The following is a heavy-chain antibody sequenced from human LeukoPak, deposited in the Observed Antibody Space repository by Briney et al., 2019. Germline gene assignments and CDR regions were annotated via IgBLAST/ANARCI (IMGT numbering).Heavy chain of an antibody. CDR3: ARGNGYSGYDFVDYYYYMDV. V-gene: IGHV4-61*02. CDR2: IYTSGST. Sequence: SETLSLTCTVSGGSISSGSYYWSWIRQPAGKGLEWIGRIYTSGSTNYNPSLKSRVTISVDTSKNQFSLKLSSVTAADTAVYYCARGNGYSGYDFVDYYYYMDVWGKGTTVTVSS. J-gene: IGHJ6*03. D-gene: IGHD5-12*01. CDR1: GGSISSGSYY.